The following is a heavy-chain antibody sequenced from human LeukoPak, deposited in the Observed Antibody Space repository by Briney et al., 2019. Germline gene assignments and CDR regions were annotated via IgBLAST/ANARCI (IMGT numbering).Heavy chain of an antibody. V-gene: IGHV3-23*01. J-gene: IGHJ4*02. D-gene: IGHD3-22*01. CDR1: GFTLSTYA. CDR2: ICGTDGGT. Sequence: GGSLRLSCAASGFTLSTYAMSWVRQAPGKGLEWVSSICGTDGGTYYADSMKGRFTISRDIPKNALYLQMNSLRAEDTAVYYCAKGVSGSCYSGSDYWGQGNLVTVSS. CDR3: AKGVSGSCYSGSDY.